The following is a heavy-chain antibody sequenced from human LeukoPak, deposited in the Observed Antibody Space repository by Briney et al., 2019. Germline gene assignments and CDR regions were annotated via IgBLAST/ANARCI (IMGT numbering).Heavy chain of an antibody. CDR2: VYYSGTA. CDR1: GGSMSSRY. CDR3: ARDVARSGELFGWFDP. Sequence: MASETLSLTCTVSGGSMSSRYWSWIRQPPGKGLEWIGYVYYSGTANSNPSLKSRVTISVDTSKNQFSLNLRSVTAADTAVYYCARDVARSGELFGWFDPWGQGTLVIVSS. J-gene: IGHJ5*02. V-gene: IGHV4-59*11. D-gene: IGHD3-10*01.